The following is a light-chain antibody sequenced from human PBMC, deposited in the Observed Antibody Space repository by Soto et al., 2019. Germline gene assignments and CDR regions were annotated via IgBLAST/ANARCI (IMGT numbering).Light chain of an antibody. CDR2: EVS. CDR3: CSSGGSPTYV. V-gene: IGLV2-14*01. CDR1: STDVGRYNY. J-gene: IGLJ1*01. Sequence: QSVLTQPASVSGSPGQSITISCTGTSTDVGRYNYVSWYQQHPGKAPKLIIYEVSNRPSGVSNRFSGSKSGNTASLTISGLQAEDEADYYCCSSGGSPTYVFGTGTKVTVL.